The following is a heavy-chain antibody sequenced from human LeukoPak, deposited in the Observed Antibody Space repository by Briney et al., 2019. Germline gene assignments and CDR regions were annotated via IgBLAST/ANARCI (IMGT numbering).Heavy chain of an antibody. CDR3: TRLALPAAGARDY. Sequence: PGGSLRLSCAASGFTSSGSAMHWVRQASGKGLEWVGRIRSKANSYATAYAASVKGRFTISRDDSKNTAYLQMNSLKTEDTAVYYCTRLALPAAGARDYWGQGTLVTVSS. CDR1: GFTSSGSA. CDR2: IRSKANSYAT. V-gene: IGHV3-73*01. D-gene: IGHD2-2*01. J-gene: IGHJ4*02.